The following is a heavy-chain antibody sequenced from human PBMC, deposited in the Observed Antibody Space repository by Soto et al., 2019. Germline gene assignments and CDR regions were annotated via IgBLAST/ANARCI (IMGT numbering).Heavy chain of an antibody. CDR2: ISGSGGST. J-gene: IGHJ4*02. Sequence: GGSLRLSCAASGFTFSSYAMSWVRQAPGKGLEWVSAISGSGGSTYYADSVKGRFTISRDNSKNTLYLKMNSLRAEDTAVYYCAKDRFSYDSSGYYHYWGQGTLVTVSS. D-gene: IGHD3-22*01. V-gene: IGHV3-23*01. CDR3: AKDRFSYDSSGYYHY. CDR1: GFTFSSYA.